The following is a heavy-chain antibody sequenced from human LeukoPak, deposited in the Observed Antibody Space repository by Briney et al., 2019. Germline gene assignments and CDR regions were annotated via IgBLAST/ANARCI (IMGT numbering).Heavy chain of an antibody. J-gene: IGHJ4*02. CDR1: GFTFDDYA. CDR3: AKDKWYDSSDYFDY. CDR2: ISWNSGSI. V-gene: IGHV3-9*01. D-gene: IGHD3-22*01. Sequence: GGSLRLSCAASGFTFDDYAMHWVRQAPGKGLEWVSGISWNSGSIGYADSVKGRFTVSGDNAKNSLYLQMNSLRAEDTALYYCAKDKWYDSSDYFDYWVQGTLVTVSS.